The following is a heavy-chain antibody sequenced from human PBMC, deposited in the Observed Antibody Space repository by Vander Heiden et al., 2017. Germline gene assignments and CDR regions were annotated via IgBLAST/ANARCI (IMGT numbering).Heavy chain of an antibody. D-gene: IGHD2-15*01. CDR2: FDPEDGET. Sequence: YTLTELSMHWVRQAPGKGLEWMGGFDPEDGETIYAQKFQGRVTMTEDTSTDTADMELSSMSSEETAVYYCATVVVVGAATQGGMDVWGQGTTVTVYS. V-gene: IGHV1-24*01. J-gene: IGHJ6*02. CDR3: ATVVVVGAATQGGMDV. CDR1: YTLTELS.